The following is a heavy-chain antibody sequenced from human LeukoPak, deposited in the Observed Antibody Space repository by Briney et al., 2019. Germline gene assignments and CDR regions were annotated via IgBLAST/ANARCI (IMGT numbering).Heavy chain of an antibody. V-gene: IGHV1-18*01. D-gene: IGHD1-26*01. CDR3: ACCTRGRGDWYFDL. CDR2: ISADKVNT. CDR1: GYTFTSYG. Sequence: ASVKVSCKASGYTFTSYGFSWVLQAPGQGLEWMAWISADKVNTNYAQKLQGRVTMSADTSTSTAYMELRSLTSDDTAVYYCACCTRGRGDWYFDLWGRGTLVTVSS. J-gene: IGHJ2*01.